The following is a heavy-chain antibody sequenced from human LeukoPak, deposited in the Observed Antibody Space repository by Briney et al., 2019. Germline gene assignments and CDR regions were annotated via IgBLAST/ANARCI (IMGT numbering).Heavy chain of an antibody. V-gene: IGHV3-23*01. Sequence: GGSLRLSCAASGFTFSSCSMNWVRQAPGKGLEWVSAISNNGGYTYYADSVQGRFTISRDNSKSTLCLQMNSLRAEDTAVYYCAKQLGYCSDGSCYFPYWGQGTLVTVSS. D-gene: IGHD2-15*01. J-gene: IGHJ4*02. CDR1: GFTFSSCS. CDR2: ISNNGGYT. CDR3: AKQLGYCSDGSCYFPY.